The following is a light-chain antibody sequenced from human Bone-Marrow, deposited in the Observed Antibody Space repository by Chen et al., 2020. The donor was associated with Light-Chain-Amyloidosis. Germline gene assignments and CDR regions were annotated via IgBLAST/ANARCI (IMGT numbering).Light chain of an antibody. V-gene: IGKV3-20*01. CDR1: QTISSNY. CDR2: GSS. J-gene: IGKJ4*01. Sequence: ELVLTQSPGTLSLSPGEGANLSCMASQTISSNYLTWYQQKFGQAHRLLIYGSSSRATGIPDRFTGSGSGTDFTLTINRLEPEDFAMYYGQQYGTSPLTFGGGTKVEIK. CDR3: QQYGTSPLT.